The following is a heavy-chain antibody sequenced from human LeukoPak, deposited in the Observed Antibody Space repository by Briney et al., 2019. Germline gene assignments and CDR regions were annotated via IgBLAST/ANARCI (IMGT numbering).Heavy chain of an antibody. CDR3: AKDLERGIAVAGPLLDY. D-gene: IGHD6-19*01. Sequence: GGSLRLSCATSGFTFSTYTMSWVRQAPGKGLEWVSAISGSGGSTYYADSVKSRFTISRDNSKNTLYLQMNSLRAEDTAVYYCAKDLERGIAVAGPLLDYWGQGTLVTVSS. CDR2: ISGSGGST. J-gene: IGHJ4*02. V-gene: IGHV3-23*01. CDR1: GFTFSTYT.